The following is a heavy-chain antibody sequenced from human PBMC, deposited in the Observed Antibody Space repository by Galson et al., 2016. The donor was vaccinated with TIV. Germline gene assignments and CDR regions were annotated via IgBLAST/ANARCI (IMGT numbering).Heavy chain of an antibody. CDR3: AKTRYCDGVFDS. J-gene: IGHJ5*01. CDR1: GYTFITDD. V-gene: IGHV1-8*01. D-gene: IGHD3-9*01. Sequence: SVKVSCQASGYTFITDDFNWLRQAPGRGLEWMGRVDPLTGDTAYAQKFPGRVTMTRNLSTNTAYMVISSLTFDDTSVYFCAKTRYCDGVFDSWGQGTLVAVSS. CDR2: VDPLTGDT.